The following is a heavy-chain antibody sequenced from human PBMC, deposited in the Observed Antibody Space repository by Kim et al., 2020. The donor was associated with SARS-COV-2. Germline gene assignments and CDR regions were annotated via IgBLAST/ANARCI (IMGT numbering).Heavy chain of an antibody. CDR2: IIPIFGTA. D-gene: IGHD4-17*01. J-gene: IGHJ6*02. CDR3: ARGWDGDYGYYGMDV. V-gene: IGHV1-69*13. CDR1: GGTFSSYA. Sequence: SVKVSCKASGGTFSSYAISWVRQAPGQGLEWMGGIIPIFGTANYAQKFQGRVTITADEYTSTAYMELSSLRSEDTAVYYCARGWDGDYGYYGMDVWGQGTTVTVSS.